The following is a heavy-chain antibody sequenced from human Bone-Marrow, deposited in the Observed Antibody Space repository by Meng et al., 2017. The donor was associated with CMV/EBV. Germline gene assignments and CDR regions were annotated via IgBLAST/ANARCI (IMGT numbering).Heavy chain of an antibody. Sequence: GGSLRLSCAASGFSFSSYWMHWVRQAPGKGLVWVAHIHNDGSSTTYADSVKGRFTISRDNAKNTVFLQMHSLGVEDTAVYYCARGIITIFGVVHDAFDIWGQGTMVTVSS. J-gene: IGHJ3*02. D-gene: IGHD3-3*01. CDR3: ARGIITIFGVVHDAFDI. V-gene: IGHV3-74*01. CDR1: GFSFSSYW. CDR2: IHNDGSST.